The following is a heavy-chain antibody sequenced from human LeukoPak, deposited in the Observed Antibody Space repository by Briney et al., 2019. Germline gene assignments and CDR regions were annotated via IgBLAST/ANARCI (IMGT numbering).Heavy chain of an antibody. CDR3: ARASRDGSGSKRYYYYYMDV. J-gene: IGHJ6*03. V-gene: IGHV4-34*01. CDR2: INHSGST. D-gene: IGHD3-10*01. CDR1: GGSFSGYY. Sequence: SETLSLTCAVYGGSFSGYYWSWIRQPPGKGLEWIGEINHSGSTNYNPSLKSRVTISVDTSKNQFSLKLSSVTAADTAVYYYARASRDGSGSKRYYYYYMDVWGKGTTVTVSS.